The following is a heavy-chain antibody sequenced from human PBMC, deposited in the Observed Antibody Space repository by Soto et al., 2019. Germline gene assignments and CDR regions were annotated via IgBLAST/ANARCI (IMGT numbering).Heavy chain of an antibody. D-gene: IGHD3-22*01. V-gene: IGHV4-39*01. CDR3: ARQGYYDSSGFTDKTFDY. Sequence: SETLSLTCTVSGGSISSSSYYWGWIRQPPGKGMEWIGSIYYSGSTYYNPSLKSRVTISVDTSKNHFSLKLSSVTAADTAVYYFARQGYYDSSGFTDKTFDYWGQGTLVTVSS. CDR2: IYYSGST. CDR1: GGSISSSSYY. J-gene: IGHJ4*02.